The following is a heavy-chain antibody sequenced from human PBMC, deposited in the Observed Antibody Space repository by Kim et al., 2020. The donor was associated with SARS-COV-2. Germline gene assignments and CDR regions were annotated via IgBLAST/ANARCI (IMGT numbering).Heavy chain of an antibody. CDR1: GGTFSSYA. CDR2: IIPIFGTA. CDR3: ARARGYSSGWYPKLDYYYYGMDV. Sequence: SVKVSCKASGGTFSSYAISWVRQAPGQGLEWMGGIIPIFGTANYAQKFQGRVTITADESTSTAYMELSSLRSEDTAVYYCARARGYSSGWYPKLDYYYYGMDVWGQGTTVTVSS. J-gene: IGHJ6*02. V-gene: IGHV1-69*13. D-gene: IGHD6-19*01.